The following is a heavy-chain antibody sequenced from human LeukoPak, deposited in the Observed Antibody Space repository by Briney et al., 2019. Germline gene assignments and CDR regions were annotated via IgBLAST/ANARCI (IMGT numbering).Heavy chain of an antibody. J-gene: IGHJ6*03. Sequence: GGSLRLSCTASGFTFGDYAMGWVRQAPGKGLEWVGFIRSKAYGGTTEYAASVKGRFTISRDDSKSIAYLQMNSLKTEDTAVYYCRVSPHTDSYYYYMDVWGKGTTVTISS. CDR2: IRSKAYGGTT. CDR1: GFTFGDYA. V-gene: IGHV3-49*04. CDR3: RVSPHTDSYYYYMDV. D-gene: IGHD2-2*02.